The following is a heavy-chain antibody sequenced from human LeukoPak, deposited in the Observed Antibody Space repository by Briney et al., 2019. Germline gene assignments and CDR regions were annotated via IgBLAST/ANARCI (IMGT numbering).Heavy chain of an antibody. CDR3: ARPTYYDFWSGEPEIDY. Sequence: PSETLSLTCAVYGGSFSGYYWSWIRQPPGKGLEWIGEINHSGSTYYNPSLKSRVTISVDTSKNQFSLKLSSVTAADTAVYYCARPTYYDFWSGEPEIDYWGQGTLVTVSS. V-gene: IGHV4-34*01. CDR1: GGSFSGYY. D-gene: IGHD3-3*01. J-gene: IGHJ4*02. CDR2: INHSGST.